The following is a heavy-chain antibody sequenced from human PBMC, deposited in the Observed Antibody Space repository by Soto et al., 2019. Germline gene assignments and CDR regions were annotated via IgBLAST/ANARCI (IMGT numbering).Heavy chain of an antibody. Sequence: SETLSLTCTVSGGSINSYYWSWIRQPPGKGLEWIGYIYYSGSTNYNPSLKSRVTISVDTSKNQFSLKLSSVTAADTAVYYCAMLYGLDAFDIPGQGAMHTV. CDR1: GGSINSYY. CDR3: AMLYGLDAFDI. V-gene: IGHV4-59*08. CDR2: IYYSGST. D-gene: IGHD2-2*02. J-gene: IGHJ3*02.